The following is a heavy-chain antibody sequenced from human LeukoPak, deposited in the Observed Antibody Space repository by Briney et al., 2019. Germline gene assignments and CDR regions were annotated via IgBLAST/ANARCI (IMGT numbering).Heavy chain of an antibody. CDR3: AKVMTTVTDDAFDI. CDR2: IWNDGSNK. CDR1: GFTFSSYG. D-gene: IGHD4-17*01. J-gene: IGHJ3*02. V-gene: IGHV3-33*06. Sequence: PVGSLRLSCAASGFTFSSYGMHWVRQAPGKGLEWVAVIWNDGSNKYYADSVKGRFTISRDNSKNTLYLQMNSLRAEDTAVYYCAKVMTTVTDDAFDIWGQGTMVTVSS.